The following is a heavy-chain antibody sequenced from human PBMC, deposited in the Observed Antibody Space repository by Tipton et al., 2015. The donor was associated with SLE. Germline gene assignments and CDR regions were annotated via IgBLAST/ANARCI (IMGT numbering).Heavy chain of an antibody. D-gene: IGHD3-3*01. V-gene: IGHV6-1*01. CDR2: TYYMSKWYN. CDR3: ARALPFNYDFWSGYSTDPFDV. J-gene: IGHJ3*01. Sequence: PGLVKPSQTLSLTCAISGDNVSSNTGAWNWIRQSPSRGLEWLGRTYYMSKWYNDYAVSVKSRISIDVDTSKNQFSLQLTSVTAADTAVYYCARALPFNYDFWSGYSTDPFDVWGQGTMVTVSA. CDR1: GDNVSSNTGA.